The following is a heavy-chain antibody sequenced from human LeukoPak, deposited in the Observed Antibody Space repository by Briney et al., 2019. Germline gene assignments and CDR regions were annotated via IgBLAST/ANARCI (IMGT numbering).Heavy chain of an antibody. CDR1: GFTLSSYS. J-gene: IGHJ4*02. CDR2: ISTSSSYI. CDR3: ASTVAGIFGLGY. D-gene: IGHD6-19*01. V-gene: IGHV3-21*01. Sequence: GGSLRLSCAASGFTLSSYSMNWVRQAPGKGLEWVSFISTSSSYIYYADSVKGRFIISRDNARKSLYLQMNSLRAEDTAVYYCASTVAGIFGLGYWGQGTLVTVSS.